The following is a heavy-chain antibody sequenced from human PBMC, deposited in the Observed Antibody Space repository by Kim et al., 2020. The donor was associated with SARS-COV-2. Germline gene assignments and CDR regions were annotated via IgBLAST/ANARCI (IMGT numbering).Heavy chain of an antibody. J-gene: IGHJ3*02. CDR2: GST. CDR3: AKCPTAFDI. Sequence: GSTYDADSVKGRFTISRDNSKNTLYLQMNSLRAEDTAVYYCAKCPTAFDIWGQGTMVTVSS. V-gene: IGHV3-23*01.